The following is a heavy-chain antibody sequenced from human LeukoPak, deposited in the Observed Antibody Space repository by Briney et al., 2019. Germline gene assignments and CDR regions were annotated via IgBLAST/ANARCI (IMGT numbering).Heavy chain of an antibody. J-gene: IGHJ5*02. CDR1: GGSISSYY. V-gene: IGHV4-59*08. CDR2: IYYSGST. CDR3: ARGIAAAGFFNWFDP. Sequence: ASETLSLTCTVSGGSISSYYWSWIRQPPGKGLEWIGYIYYSGSTNYNPSLKSRVTISVDTSKNQFSLKLSSVTAADTAVYYCARGIAAAGFFNWFDPWGQGTLVTVSS. D-gene: IGHD6-13*01.